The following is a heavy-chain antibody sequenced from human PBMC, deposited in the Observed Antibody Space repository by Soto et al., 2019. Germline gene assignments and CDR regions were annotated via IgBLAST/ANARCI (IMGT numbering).Heavy chain of an antibody. D-gene: IGHD3-3*01. CDR2: FDPEDGET. Sequence: ASVKVSCKVSGYTLTELSMHWVRQAPGKGLEWMGGFDPEDGETIYAQKFQGRVTMTEDTSTDTAYMELSSLRSEDTAVYYCATGLGRFLECFSYFDYWGQGTLVTVSS. J-gene: IGHJ4*02. CDR3: ATGLGRFLECFSYFDY. V-gene: IGHV1-24*01. CDR1: GYTLTELS.